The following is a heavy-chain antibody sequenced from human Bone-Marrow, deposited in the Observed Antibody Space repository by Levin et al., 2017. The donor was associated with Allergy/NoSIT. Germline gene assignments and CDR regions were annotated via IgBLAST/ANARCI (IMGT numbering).Heavy chain of an antibody. V-gene: IGHV4-30-2*01. CDR3: ARSRTDLFDY. J-gene: IGHJ4*02. CDR1: GRSISSGTYS. Sequence: SQTLSLTCAVSGRSISSGTYSWSWIRQPLGMGLEWIGYVYPDGTTYFNPSLKSRVTISVDRSKNQFSLKMNSLTAADTAVYYCARSRTDLFDYWGQGILVTVSS. D-gene: IGHD4-17*01. CDR2: VYPDGTT.